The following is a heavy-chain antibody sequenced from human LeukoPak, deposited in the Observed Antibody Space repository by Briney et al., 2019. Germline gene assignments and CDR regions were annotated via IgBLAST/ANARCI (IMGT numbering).Heavy chain of an antibody. J-gene: IGHJ6*02. CDR2: ISAYNGNT. D-gene: IGHD2-2*01. Sequence: ASVKVSCTASGYSFTSYGISWVRQAPGQGLEWMGWISAYNGNTRYAQKLQGRVTMTTDTSTSTAYMELRSLRSDDTAVYYCARIDIVVVPGAVASYGMDVWGQGTTVAVS. CDR3: ARIDIVVVPGAVASYGMDV. CDR1: GYSFTSYG. V-gene: IGHV1-18*01.